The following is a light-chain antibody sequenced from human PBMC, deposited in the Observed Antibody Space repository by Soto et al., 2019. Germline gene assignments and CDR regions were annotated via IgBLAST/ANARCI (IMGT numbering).Light chain of an antibody. J-gene: IGLJ1*01. CDR1: SSNIGAGYG. CDR2: GNS. Sequence: QAVVTQPPSVSGAPGQRVTISCTGSSSNIGAGYGVYWYQHLPGTAPKLLIYGNSNRPSGVPDRFSGSKSGPSASLAITGLQAEDEADYYCQSYDSSLSAPYVFGTGTKVTVL. CDR3: QSYDSSLSAPYV. V-gene: IGLV1-40*01.